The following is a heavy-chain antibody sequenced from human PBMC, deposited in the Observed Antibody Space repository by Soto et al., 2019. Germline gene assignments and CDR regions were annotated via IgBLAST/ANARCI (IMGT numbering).Heavy chain of an antibody. CDR2: IKSKTDGGTT. CDR3: TTEGLAIGAFDI. CDR1: GFTFSNAW. Sequence: AGWSLRLSCAASGFTFSNAWMSWVRQAPGKGLEWVGRIKSKTDGGTTDYAAPVKGRFTISRDDSKNTLYLQMNSLKTEDTAVYYCTTEGLAIGAFDIWGQGTMVTVSS. J-gene: IGHJ3*02. V-gene: IGHV3-15*01. D-gene: IGHD6-6*01.